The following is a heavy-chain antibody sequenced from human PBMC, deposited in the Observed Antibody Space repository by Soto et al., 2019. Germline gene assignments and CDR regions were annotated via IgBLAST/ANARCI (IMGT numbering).Heavy chain of an antibody. V-gene: IGHV5-10-1*01. CDR3: ARLGGSKYSVTAKEVDYYYYGMDV. J-gene: IGHJ6*02. CDR1: GYSFTSYW. Sequence: GESLKISCKGSGYSFTSYWISWVRQMPGKGLEWMGRIDPSDSYTNYSPSFQGHVTISADKSISTAYLQWSSLKASDTAMYYCARLGGSKYSVTAKEVDYYYYGMDVWGQGTTVTVSS. CDR2: IDPSDSYT. D-gene: IGHD3-3*01.